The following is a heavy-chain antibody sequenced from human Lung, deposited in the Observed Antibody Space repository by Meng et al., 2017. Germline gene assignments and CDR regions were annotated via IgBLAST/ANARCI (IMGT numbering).Heavy chain of an antibody. CDR1: GDSVSIGGYY. J-gene: IGHJ4*02. V-gene: IGHV4-61*08. CDR3: ARGGTVVNLGY. Sequence: QVQLQESGPGLVRPSETPSRTCTGSGDSVSIGGYYWSWIRQPPGKGLEWIGYVYFSGSTNYNPSLKSRVTISLDTSKNQFSLKLNSVTAADTAVYYCARGGTVVNLGYWGPGTLVTVSS. D-gene: IGHD4-23*01. CDR2: VYFSGST.